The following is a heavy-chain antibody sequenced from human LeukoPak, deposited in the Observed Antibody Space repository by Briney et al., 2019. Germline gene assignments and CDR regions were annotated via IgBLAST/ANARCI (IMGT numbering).Heavy chain of an antibody. J-gene: IGHJ4*02. CDR3: ARGLGDELMAVAGIDY. CDR1: GYTFTGYY. CDR2: INPNSGGT. Sequence: ASVKVSCKASGYTFTGYYMHWVRQAPGQGREWMGWINPNSGGTNYAQMFQGRVTMTRNTSISTAYMELSSLRSEDAAVYYCARGLGDELMAVAGIDYWGQGTLVTVSS. V-gene: IGHV1-2*02. D-gene: IGHD6-19*01.